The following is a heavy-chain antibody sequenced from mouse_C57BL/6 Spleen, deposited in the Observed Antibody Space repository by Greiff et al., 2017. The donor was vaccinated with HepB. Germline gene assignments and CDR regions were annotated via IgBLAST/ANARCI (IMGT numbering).Heavy chain of an antibody. CDR1: GFTFNTYA. CDR2: IRSKSSNYAT. CDR3: VRSTNWDGFYAMDY. V-gene: IGHV10-3*01. J-gene: IGHJ4*01. D-gene: IGHD4-1*01. Sequence: GGGLVQPKGSLTLSCAASGFTFNTYAMHWVRQAPGKGLEWVARIRSKSSNYATYYADSVKDRFTISRDDSQSMLYLQMNNLKTEDTAMYYCVRSTNWDGFYAMDYWGQGTSVTVSS.